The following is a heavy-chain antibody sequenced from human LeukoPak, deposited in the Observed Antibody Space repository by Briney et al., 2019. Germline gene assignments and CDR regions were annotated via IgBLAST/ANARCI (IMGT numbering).Heavy chain of an antibody. CDR2: IYHSGST. D-gene: IGHD5-24*01. J-gene: IGHJ4*02. V-gene: IGHV4-38-2*01. CDR1: GYSISSDYY. CDR3: ASREMATITSFDY. Sequence: PSETLSHTCAVSGYSISSDYYWGWIRQPPGKGLEWIGNIYHSGSTYYHPSLKSRVTISVDTSKNQFSLKLSSVTAADTAVYYCASREMATITSFDYWGQGTLVTVSS.